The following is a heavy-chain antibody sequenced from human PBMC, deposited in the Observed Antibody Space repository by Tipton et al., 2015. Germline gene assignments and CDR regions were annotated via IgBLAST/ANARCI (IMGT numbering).Heavy chain of an antibody. J-gene: IGHJ4*02. D-gene: IGHD3-10*01. CDR2: IYYSGST. CDR1: GGSIRSYY. Sequence: TLSLTCTVSGGSIRSYYWSWLRQPPGRGLEWIGYIYYSGSTYYNPSLKSRVTISVDTSKNQFSLKLSSVTAADTAVYYCARGYGRMVRGVHFDYWGQGTLVTVSS. CDR3: ARGYGRMVRGVHFDY. V-gene: IGHV4-59*12.